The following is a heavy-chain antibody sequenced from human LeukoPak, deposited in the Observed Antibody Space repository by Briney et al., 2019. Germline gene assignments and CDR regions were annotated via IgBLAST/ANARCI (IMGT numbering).Heavy chain of an antibody. D-gene: IGHD4-23*01. J-gene: IGHJ4*02. V-gene: IGHV3-74*01. CDR1: GFTFSSYW. CDR3: AKGEDYGGNPTFDY. CDR2: INSDGSST. Sequence: GGSLRLSCAASGFTFSSYWMHWVRHAPGKGLVWASRINSDGSSTSYADSVKGRFTISRDNAKNTLYLQMNSLRAEDTAVYYCAKGEDYGGNPTFDYWGQGTLVTVSS.